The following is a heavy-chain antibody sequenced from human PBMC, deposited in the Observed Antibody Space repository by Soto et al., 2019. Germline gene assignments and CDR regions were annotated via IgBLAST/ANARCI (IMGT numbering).Heavy chain of an antibody. Sequence: ASVKVSCKTSGYTFSSYAMHWVRQAPGQRLEWMGWINAGYGNTKSSQKFQDRVTISRDTSASTAYMELTSLRSEDTAVYYCARDTGDGTFDFWGQGTLVTVSS. D-gene: IGHD7-27*01. CDR2: INAGYGNT. V-gene: IGHV1-3*01. J-gene: IGHJ4*02. CDR3: ARDTGDGTFDF. CDR1: GYTFSSYA.